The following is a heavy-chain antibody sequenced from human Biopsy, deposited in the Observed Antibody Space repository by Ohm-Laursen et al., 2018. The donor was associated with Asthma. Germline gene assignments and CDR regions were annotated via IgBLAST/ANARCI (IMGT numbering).Heavy chain of an antibody. V-gene: IGHV2-70*04. CDR3: GRHNDY. Sequence: TQTLTLTFSCSGFSVSTRGMSVSWIRQPPGKALEWLARIDWEDDTFYSTPLRTRLTISKDTSKNQVVLTMTNMDPVDTAIYFCGRHNDYWGQGILVTVPS. J-gene: IGHJ4*02. CDR1: GFSVSTRGMS. CDR2: IDWEDDT. D-gene: IGHD1-1*01.